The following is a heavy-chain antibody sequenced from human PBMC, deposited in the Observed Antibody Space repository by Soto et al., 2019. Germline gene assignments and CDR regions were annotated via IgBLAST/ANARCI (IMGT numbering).Heavy chain of an antibody. CDR1: GGTFSSYA. Sequence: SAKVSCKASGGTFSSYAISWVRQDPGQGLEWMGGIIPIFGTANYAQKFQGRVTITADESTSTAYMELSSLRSEDTAVYYCARGSILTGSDYYYGMDVWGQGTTVTVSS. V-gene: IGHV1-69*13. D-gene: IGHD3-9*01. J-gene: IGHJ6*02. CDR3: ARGSILTGSDYYYGMDV. CDR2: IIPIFGTA.